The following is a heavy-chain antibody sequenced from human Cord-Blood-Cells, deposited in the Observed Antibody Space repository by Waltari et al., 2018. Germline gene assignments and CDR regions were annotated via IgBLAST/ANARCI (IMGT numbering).Heavy chain of an antibody. D-gene: IGHD6-13*01. Sequence: EVQLVESGGGLVQPGRSLRLACAASGFTFDAYAMHWVRQAPGKGLEWVSGISWNSGSIGYADSVKGRFTISRDNAKNSLYLQMNSLRAEDTALYYCASFPIAAAGRVLFDYWGQGTLVTVSS. CDR1: GFTFDAYA. V-gene: IGHV3-9*01. CDR2: ISWNSGSI. CDR3: ASFPIAAAGRVLFDY. J-gene: IGHJ4*02.